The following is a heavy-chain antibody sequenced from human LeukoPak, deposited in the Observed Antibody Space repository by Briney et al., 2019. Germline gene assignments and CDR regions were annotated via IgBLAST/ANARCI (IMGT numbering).Heavy chain of an antibody. D-gene: IGHD1-26*01. J-gene: IGHJ6*02. CDR3: ARPKTALEWELGPREDYYYGMDV. Sequence: LGASVKVSCKASGYTFTGYYMHWVRQAPGQGLEWMGWINPNSGGTNYAQKFQGRVTMTRDTSINTAYMELSRLRSDDTAVYYCARPKTALEWELGPREDYYYGMDVWGQGTTVTVSS. CDR2: INPNSGGT. V-gene: IGHV1-2*03. CDR1: GYTFTGYY.